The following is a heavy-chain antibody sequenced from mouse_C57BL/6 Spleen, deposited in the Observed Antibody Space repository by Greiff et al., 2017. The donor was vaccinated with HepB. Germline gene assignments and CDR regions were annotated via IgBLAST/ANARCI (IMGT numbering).Heavy chain of an antibody. CDR2: ISNGGGST. Sequence: EVKLQESGGGLVQPGGSLKLSCAASGFTFSDYYMYWVRQTPEKRLEWVAYISNGGGSTYYPDTVKGRFTISRDNAKNTLYLQMSRLKSEDTAMYYCARPYGNPFAYWGQGTLVTVSA. J-gene: IGHJ3*01. V-gene: IGHV5-12*01. CDR3: ARPYGNPFAY. D-gene: IGHD2-1*01. CDR1: GFTFSDYY.